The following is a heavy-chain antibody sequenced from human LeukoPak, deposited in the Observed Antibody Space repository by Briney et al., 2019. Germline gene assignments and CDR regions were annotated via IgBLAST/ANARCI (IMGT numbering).Heavy chain of an antibody. J-gene: IGHJ4*02. CDR3: ASLDYFDSSDYGDY. Sequence: GGSLRLSCAASGFTFNNYAMSWVRQAPGKGLEWVSAISGSGGATYYADSVKGRFAISRDNSKNALYLQMNSLRAEDTALYYCASLDYFDSSDYGDYWGQGTLVTVSS. CDR2: ISGSGGAT. CDR1: GFTFNNYA. D-gene: IGHD3-22*01. V-gene: IGHV3-23*01.